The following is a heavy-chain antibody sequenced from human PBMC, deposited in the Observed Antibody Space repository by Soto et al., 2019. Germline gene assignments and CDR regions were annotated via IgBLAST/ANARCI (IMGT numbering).Heavy chain of an antibody. V-gene: IGHV3-7*01. Sequence: EVQMVESGGGLVQPGGSLRLSCAASGFSFSTYWMYWVRQAPGKGLEWVANVNEDGTEKNYVDSVKGRFTISRDNAKNSLYLQMNSLRAEDTAGYYCSHTGVGGQGTLVTVSS. CDR1: GFSFSTYW. CDR3: SHTGV. D-gene: IGHD2-15*01. J-gene: IGHJ4*02. CDR2: VNEDGTEK.